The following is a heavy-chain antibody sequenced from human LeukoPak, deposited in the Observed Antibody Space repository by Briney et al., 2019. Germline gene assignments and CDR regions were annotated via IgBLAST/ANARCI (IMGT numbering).Heavy chain of an antibody. V-gene: IGHV5-51*01. CDR3: AKHDSIMGTAW. J-gene: IGHJ4*02. CDR1: GYSFTTYW. D-gene: IGHD3-16*01. Sequence: GESLKISCKGSGYSFTTYWIGWVRQMPGKGLEWMGIIYPGDSDTRYSPSFQGQVTISADKSTNTAYLQWGSLKASDTAMYYCAKHDSIMGTAWWGQGTLVTVSS. CDR2: IYPGDSDT.